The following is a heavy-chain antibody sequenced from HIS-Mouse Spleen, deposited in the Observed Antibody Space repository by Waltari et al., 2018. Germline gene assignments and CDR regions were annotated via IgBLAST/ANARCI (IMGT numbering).Heavy chain of an antibody. Sequence: QVQLQQWGAGLLKPSETLSLTCAVYGGSVSGYSWSWIRQPPGKGLEWIGEINHSGSTNYNPSLKSRVTISVDTSKNQFSLKLSSVTAADTAVYYCARARGWFDPWGQGTLVTVSS. CDR1: GGSVSGYS. V-gene: IGHV4-34*01. CDR3: ARARGWFDP. J-gene: IGHJ5*02. CDR2: INHSGST.